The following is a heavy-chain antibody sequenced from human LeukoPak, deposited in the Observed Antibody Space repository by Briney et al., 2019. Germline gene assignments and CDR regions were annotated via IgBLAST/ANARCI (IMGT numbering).Heavy chain of an antibody. J-gene: IGHJ4*02. Sequence: GGSLRLSCAASGFTFSSYWMSWVRQAPGKGLEWVANMKPDGSEKYYVDSVKGRFTISRDSAKNSLYLQMNSLRAEDTAVYYCARSGAGSDYWGQGTLVTVSS. D-gene: IGHD1-14*01. V-gene: IGHV3-7*01. CDR2: MKPDGSEK. CDR3: ARSGAGSDY. CDR1: GFTFSSYW.